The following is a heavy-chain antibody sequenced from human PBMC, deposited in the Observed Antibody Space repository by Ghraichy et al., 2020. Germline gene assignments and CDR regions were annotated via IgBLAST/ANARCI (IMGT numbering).Heavy chain of an antibody. D-gene: IGHD3-9*01. V-gene: IGHV1-8*01. J-gene: IGHJ4*02. CDR1: GYTFTSYD. Sequence: ASVKVSCKASGYTFTSYDINWVRQATGQGLEWMGWMNPNSGNTGYAQKFQGRVTMTRNTSISTAYMELSSLRSEDTAVYYCATALRYFDWLLLRYDYYFDYWGQGTLVTVSS. CDR2: MNPNSGNT. CDR3: ATALRYFDWLLLRYDYYFDY.